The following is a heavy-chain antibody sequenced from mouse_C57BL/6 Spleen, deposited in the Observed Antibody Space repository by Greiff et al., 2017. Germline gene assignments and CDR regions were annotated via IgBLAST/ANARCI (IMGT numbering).Heavy chain of an antibody. D-gene: IGHD4-1*01. J-gene: IGHJ4*01. CDR2: FYPGSGSI. CDR1: GYTFTEYT. CDR3: SRNETGTGDYYALDY. Sequence: QVQLQQSGAELVKPGASVKLSCKASGYTFTEYTIHWVKQRSGQGLEWIGWFYPGSGSIKYNEKFKDKATLTAAKSSSTAYMELSRLTSEDSAVYFCSRNETGTGDYYALDYWGQGTSVTVSS. V-gene: IGHV1-62-2*01.